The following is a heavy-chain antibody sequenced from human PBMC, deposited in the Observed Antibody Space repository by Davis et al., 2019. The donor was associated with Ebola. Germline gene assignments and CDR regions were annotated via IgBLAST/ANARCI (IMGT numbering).Heavy chain of an antibody. Sequence: SLKISCAASGFTFDDYAMHWVRQAPGKGLEWVSGISWNSGSIGYADSVKGRFTISRDNAKNSLYLQMNSLRDEDTAVYYCARNDFWSGPLYYYYGMDVWGQGTTVTVSS. J-gene: IGHJ6*02. CDR1: GFTFDDYA. V-gene: IGHV3-9*01. D-gene: IGHD3-3*01. CDR2: ISWNSGSI. CDR3: ARNDFWSGPLYYYYGMDV.